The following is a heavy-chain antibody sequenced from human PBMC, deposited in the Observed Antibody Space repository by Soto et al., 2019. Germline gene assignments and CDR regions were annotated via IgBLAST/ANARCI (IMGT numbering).Heavy chain of an antibody. CDR3: VTGLYGSEIH. D-gene: IGHD3-10*01. Sequence: EVRLVESGGGLVQPGGSLRLSCAAFGVTVSSNYMTWVRLAPGKGLEWVSLVYSGGATHYAASVKGRFTISTHSSPTTLFLQMILLRTADTAPFFCVTGLYGSEIHRGQETKVRVSS. CDR2: VYSGGAT. J-gene: IGHJ4*02. V-gene: IGHV3-53*04. CDR1: GVTVSSNY.